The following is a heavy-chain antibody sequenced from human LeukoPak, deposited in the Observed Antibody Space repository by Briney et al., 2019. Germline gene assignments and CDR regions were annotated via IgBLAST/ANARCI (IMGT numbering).Heavy chain of an antibody. D-gene: IGHD2-2*01. V-gene: IGHV4-34*01. Sequence: SETLSLTCAVYGGSFSGYYWSWIRQPPGKGLEWMGEINHSGSTNYNPSLKSRVTISVDTSKNQFSLKLSSVTAADTAVYYCARVDHCSSTSYFNPYNWFDPWGQGTLVTVSS. CDR3: ARVDHCSSTSYFNPYNWFDP. J-gene: IGHJ5*02. CDR1: GGSFSGYY. CDR2: INHSGST.